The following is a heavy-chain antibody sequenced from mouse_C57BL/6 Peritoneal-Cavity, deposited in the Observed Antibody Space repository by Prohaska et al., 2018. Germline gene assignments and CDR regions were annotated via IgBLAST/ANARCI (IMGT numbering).Heavy chain of an antibody. CDR1: GYTFTSYW. Sequence: QVQLQQPGAELVKPGASVKLSCKASGYTFTSYWMHWVKQRPGQGLEWIGMIHPNSGSTNYNEKFKSKATLTVDKSSSTAYMQLSSLTSEDSAVYYCQYYGSSYWYFDVWGTGTTVTVSS. CDR2: IHPNSGST. CDR3: QYYGSSYWYFDV. D-gene: IGHD1-1*01. V-gene: IGHV1-64*01. J-gene: IGHJ1*03.